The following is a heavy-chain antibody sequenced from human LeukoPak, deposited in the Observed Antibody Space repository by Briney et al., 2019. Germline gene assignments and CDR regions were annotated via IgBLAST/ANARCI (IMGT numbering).Heavy chain of an antibody. CDR3: ARVSDGSGSYYGYYFDY. Sequence: PSQTLSLTCTVSGGSISSGDYYWSWIRQPPGKGLEWIGYIYYSGSTYYNPSLQSRVTISVDTSKNQFSLKLSSVTAADTAVYYCARVSDGSGSYYGYYFDYWGQGTLVTVSS. J-gene: IGHJ4*02. CDR2: IYYSGST. V-gene: IGHV4-30-4*01. D-gene: IGHD3-10*01. CDR1: GGSISSGDYY.